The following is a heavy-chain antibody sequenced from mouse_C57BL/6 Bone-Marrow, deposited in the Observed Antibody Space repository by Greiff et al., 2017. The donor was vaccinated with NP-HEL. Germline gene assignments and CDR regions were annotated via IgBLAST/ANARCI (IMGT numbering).Heavy chain of an antibody. Sequence: VQLQQSGAELARPGASVKLSCKASGYTFTSYGISWVKQRTGQGLEWIGEIYPRSGNTYYNEKFKGKATLTADKSSSTAYMELRSLTSEDSAVYFCARGVYYGNYGFFDYWGQGTTLTVSS. V-gene: IGHV1-81*01. J-gene: IGHJ2*01. CDR3: ARGVYYGNYGFFDY. CDR2: IYPRSGNT. CDR1: GYTFTSYG. D-gene: IGHD2-1*01.